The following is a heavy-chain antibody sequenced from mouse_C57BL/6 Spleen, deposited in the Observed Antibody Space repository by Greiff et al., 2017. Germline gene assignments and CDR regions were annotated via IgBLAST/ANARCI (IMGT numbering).Heavy chain of an antibody. CDR2: FHPYNDDT. CDR3: ARREDGNYAWFAY. J-gene: IGHJ3*01. CDR1: GYTFTTYP. D-gene: IGHD2-1*01. V-gene: IGHV1-47*01. Sequence: VQLQQSGAELVKPGASVKMSCKASGYTFTTYPIEWMKQNHGKSLEWIGNFHPYNDDTKYNEKFKGKATLNVEKSSSTVYLELSRLTTDDSAVYYCARREDGNYAWFAYWGQGTLVTVSA.